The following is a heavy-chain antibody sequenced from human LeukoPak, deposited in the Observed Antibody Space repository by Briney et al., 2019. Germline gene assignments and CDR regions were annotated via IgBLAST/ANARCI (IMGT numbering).Heavy chain of an antibody. CDR2: IIPIFGIA. CDR3: ARDRIAVAGPYYYGMDV. CDR1: GGTFSSYA. V-gene: IGHV1-69*04. J-gene: IGHJ6*02. D-gene: IGHD6-19*01. Sequence: SVKVSCKASGGTFSSYAISWVRQAPGQGLEWMGRIIPIFGIANYAQKFQGRVTITADKSTSTAYMELSSLRSEDTAVYYCARDRIAVAGPYYYGMDVWGQGTLVTVSS.